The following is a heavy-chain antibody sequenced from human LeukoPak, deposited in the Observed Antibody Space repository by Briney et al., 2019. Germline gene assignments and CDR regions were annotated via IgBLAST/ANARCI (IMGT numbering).Heavy chain of an antibody. D-gene: IGHD1-26*01. Sequence: PGGSLRLSCAASGFTFSSYSMNWVRQAPGKGLEWVSSTSSSSSYIYYADSVKGRFTISRDNAKNSLYLQMNSLRAEDTVVYYCARGELLRLYYYYMDVWGKGTTVTVSS. CDR3: ARGELLRLYYYYMDV. CDR2: TSSSSSYI. J-gene: IGHJ6*03. V-gene: IGHV3-21*01. CDR1: GFTFSSYS.